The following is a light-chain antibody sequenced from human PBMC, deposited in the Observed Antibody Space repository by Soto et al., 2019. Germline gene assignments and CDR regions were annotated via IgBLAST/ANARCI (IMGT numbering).Light chain of an antibody. CDR3: QQSYSTLT. CDR1: QSISSY. CDR2: AAS. Sequence: DIQMTQSPSSLSASLGDRVTITFRASQSISSYLNWYQQKPGKAPKLLIYAASSLQSGVPSRFSGSGSGTDFTLTISSLQPEDFATYYCQQSYSTLTFGPGTKVDI. V-gene: IGKV1-39*01. J-gene: IGKJ3*01.